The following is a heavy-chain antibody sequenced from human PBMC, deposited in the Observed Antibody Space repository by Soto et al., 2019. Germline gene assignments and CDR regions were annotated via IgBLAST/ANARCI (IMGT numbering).Heavy chain of an antibody. CDR1: GGFI. D-gene: IGHD2-15*01. CDR3: ARLRVVVGTSDWFDP. V-gene: IGHV4-59*01. Sequence: PSETLSLTCTVSGGFIWGWIRQSPDKGLEWIGYIYNSGRYNYNPSLESRLTISIDTSKNQFSLRLASVTAADTAVYYCARLRVVVGTSDWFDPWGQGTLVTVSS. J-gene: IGHJ5*02. CDR2: IYNSGRY.